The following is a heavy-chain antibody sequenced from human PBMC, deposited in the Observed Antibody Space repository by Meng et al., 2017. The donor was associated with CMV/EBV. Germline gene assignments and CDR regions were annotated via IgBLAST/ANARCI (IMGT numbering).Heavy chain of an antibody. CDR3: ARGGAYCGGDCYSFAFDI. Sequence: ASVKVSCKASGYTFTGYYMHWVRQAPGQGLEWMGWINPNSGGTNYAQKFQGRATMTRDTSISTAYMELSRLRSDDTAVHYCARGGAYCGGDCYSFAFDIWGQGTMVTVSS. D-gene: IGHD2-21*01. V-gene: IGHV1-2*02. CDR1: GYTFTGYY. CDR2: INPNSGGT. J-gene: IGHJ3*02.